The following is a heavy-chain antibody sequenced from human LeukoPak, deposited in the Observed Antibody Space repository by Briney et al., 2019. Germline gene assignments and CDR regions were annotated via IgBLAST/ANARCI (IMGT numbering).Heavy chain of an antibody. Sequence: PSETLSLTCAVYGGSFSGHYWNWIRQPPGKGLEWIGEINHSGRTNYNPSLKSRVTISVDTPKKQFSLKLSSVTAADTAVYYCAREIVVVTAIDAFDIWGQGTMVTVSS. D-gene: IGHD2-21*02. CDR3: AREIVVVTAIDAFDI. V-gene: IGHV4-34*01. CDR2: INHSGRT. J-gene: IGHJ3*02. CDR1: GGSFSGHY.